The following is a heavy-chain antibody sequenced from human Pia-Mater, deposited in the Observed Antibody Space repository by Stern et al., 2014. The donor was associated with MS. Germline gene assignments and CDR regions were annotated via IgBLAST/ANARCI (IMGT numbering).Heavy chain of an antibody. V-gene: IGHV4-59*01. J-gene: IGHJ4*02. CDR3: ARGYGGNPIDY. CDR1: GGSISSYY. CDR2: IYYSGST. D-gene: IGHD4-23*01. Sequence: QVQLQESGPGLVKPSETLSLTCTVSGGSISSYYWSWIRQPPGKGLEWIGYIYYSGSTNYNPSLKSRVTISVDTSKNQFSRKLSSVPAADTAVYYCARGYGGNPIDYWGQGTLVTVSS.